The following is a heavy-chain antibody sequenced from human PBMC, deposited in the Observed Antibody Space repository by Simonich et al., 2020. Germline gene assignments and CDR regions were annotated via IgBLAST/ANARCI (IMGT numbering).Heavy chain of an antibody. J-gene: IGHJ4*02. Sequence: QLQLQESGPGLVKPSETLSLTCTVSGGSISSSSYYWGWIRQPPGKGLEWIGMLYYSGSTYYNPALKSRVTISVDTSKNQFSLKRGSVTAADTAVYYCARWAYSSSYFDYWGQGTLVTVSS. V-gene: IGHV4-39*01. CDR1: GGSISSSSYY. CDR2: LYYSGST. CDR3: ARWAYSSSYFDY. D-gene: IGHD6-6*01.